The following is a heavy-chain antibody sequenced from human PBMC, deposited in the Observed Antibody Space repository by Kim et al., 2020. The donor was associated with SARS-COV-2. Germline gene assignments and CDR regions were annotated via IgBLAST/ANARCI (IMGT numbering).Heavy chain of an antibody. D-gene: IGHD6-19*01. CDR3: ARERYSSGWYEGDY. J-gene: IGHJ4*02. V-gene: IGHV4-4*02. CDR1: GGSISSSNW. CDR2: IYHSGST. Sequence: SETLSLTCAVSGGSISSSNWWSWVRQPPGKGLEWIGEIYHSGSTNYNPSLKSRVTISVDKSKNQFSLKLSSVTAADTAVYYCARERYSSGWYEGDYWGQGTLVTVSS.